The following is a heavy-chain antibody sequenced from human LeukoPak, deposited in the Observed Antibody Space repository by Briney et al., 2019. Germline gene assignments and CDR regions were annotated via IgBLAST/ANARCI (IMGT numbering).Heavy chain of an antibody. Sequence: GESLKISCKASGYSFTNYWIGWVRQMPGKGLEWVAMINPDDTNIAYSPSFQGQVTISADRSISTAYLQRSSLKASDTAMYYCARPRRAERDEDFWGQGTLVTVSS. CDR1: GYSFTNYW. CDR2: INPDDTNI. J-gene: IGHJ4*02. D-gene: IGHD1-1*01. CDR3: ARPRRAERDEDF. V-gene: IGHV5-51*01.